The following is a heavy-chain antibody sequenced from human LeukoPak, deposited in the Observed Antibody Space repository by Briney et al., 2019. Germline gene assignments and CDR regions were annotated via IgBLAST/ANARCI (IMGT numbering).Heavy chain of an antibody. CDR3: ARVLVWGVYFEY. V-gene: IGHV4-4*02. J-gene: IGHJ4*02. CDR2: IYHSGST. Sequence: PSETLSLTCAVSVDSISSSNWWSCVRQPPGKGLEWIGEIYHSGSTNYNPSLRSRVTISVDKSKNQFSLKLSSVTAADTAVYYCARVLVWGVYFEYWGQGTLVSVSS. CDR1: VDSISSSNW. D-gene: IGHD3-10*01.